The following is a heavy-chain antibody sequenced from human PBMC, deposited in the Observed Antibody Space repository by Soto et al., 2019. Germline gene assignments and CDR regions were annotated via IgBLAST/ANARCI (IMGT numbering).Heavy chain of an antibody. CDR1: GYTFTSYG. Sequence: ASVKVSCKASGYTFTSYGISWVRQAPGQGLEWMGWISAYNGNTNYAQKLQGRVTMTTDTSTSTAYMELRSLRSDDTAVYYCARGRRITIFGVVIKGQGWFDPWGQGTLVTVAS. CDR2: ISAYNGNT. CDR3: ARGRRITIFGVVIKGQGWFDP. D-gene: IGHD3-3*01. J-gene: IGHJ5*02. V-gene: IGHV1-18*01.